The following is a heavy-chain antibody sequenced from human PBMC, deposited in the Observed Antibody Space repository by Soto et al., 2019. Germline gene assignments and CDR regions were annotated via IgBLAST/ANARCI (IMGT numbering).Heavy chain of an antibody. CDR1: GFTFSSYW. CDR2: IKQDGTEK. J-gene: IGHJ6*03. CDR3: ARVYGSPFYMDV. D-gene: IGHD6-13*01. V-gene: IGHV3-7*01. Sequence: EVQLVESGGGLVQPGGSLRLSCPASGFTFSSYWLSWVRQAPGKGLEWVANIKQDGTEKYYVDSVKGRFTISRDNAKNSLYLQMNSLRADDTAVYYCARVYGSPFYMDVWGKGTTVTVSS.